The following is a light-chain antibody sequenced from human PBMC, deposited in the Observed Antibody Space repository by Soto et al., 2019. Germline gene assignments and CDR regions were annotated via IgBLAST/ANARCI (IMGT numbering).Light chain of an antibody. Sequence: NVMTPPSPSLAVSPGEGATIHCKSSQRVLAGSNNKSSLAWYQQKPGQPPKLLICWASTREFGVPDRFSGSGSGTHFTLTISSLQAEDVAVYYCQQYYSTPITFGQGTRLEIK. V-gene: IGKV4-1*01. CDR2: WAS. J-gene: IGKJ5*01. CDR1: QRVLAGSNNKSS. CDR3: QQYYSTPIT.